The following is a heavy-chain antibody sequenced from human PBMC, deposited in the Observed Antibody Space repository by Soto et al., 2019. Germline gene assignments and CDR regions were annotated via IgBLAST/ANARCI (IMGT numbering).Heavy chain of an antibody. CDR3: TRGVVPSSGWFDP. J-gene: IGHJ5*02. CDR2: INQDGSEQ. Sequence: EVQLVESGGGLVQPGGSLRLSCAASGFTFRNSWMHWVRQAPGNGLEWVGNINQDGSEQYFLDSVKGRFTISRDNAKNSLLLQMNSLGAEDTAIYYCTRGVVPSSGWFDPWCQGARVTGYS. D-gene: IGHD6-25*01. CDR1: GFTFRNSW. V-gene: IGHV3-7*03.